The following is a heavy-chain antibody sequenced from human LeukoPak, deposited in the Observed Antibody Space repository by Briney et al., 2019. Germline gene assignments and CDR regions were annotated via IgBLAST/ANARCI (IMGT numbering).Heavy chain of an antibody. CDR2: IIPIFGTA. Sequence: SVKVSCKASGGTFSSYAISWVRQAPGQGLEWMGGIIPIFGTAYYAQKFQGRVTITADESTSTAYMELSSLRSEDTAVYYCARRPNYYDSSGYVGAFDIWGQGTMVTVSS. V-gene: IGHV1-69*01. CDR3: ARRPNYYDSSGYVGAFDI. D-gene: IGHD3-22*01. CDR1: GGTFSSYA. J-gene: IGHJ3*02.